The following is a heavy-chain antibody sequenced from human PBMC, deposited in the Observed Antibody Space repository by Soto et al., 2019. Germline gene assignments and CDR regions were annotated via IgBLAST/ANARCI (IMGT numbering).Heavy chain of an antibody. J-gene: IGHJ3*02. V-gene: IGHV3-7*01. Sequence: GGSLRLSCAASGFTFSSYWMSWVRQAPGKGLEWVANIKQDGSEKYYVDSVKGRFTISRDNAKNSLYLQMNSLRAEDTAVYYCARDLTEWHHDAFDIWGQGTMVTVSS. CDR2: IKQDGSEK. CDR3: ARDLTEWHHDAFDI. CDR1: GFTFSSYW. D-gene: IGHD3-3*01.